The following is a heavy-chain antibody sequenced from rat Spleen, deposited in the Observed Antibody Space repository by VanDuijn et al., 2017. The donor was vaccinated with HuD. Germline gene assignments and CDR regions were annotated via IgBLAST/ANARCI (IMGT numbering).Heavy chain of an antibody. CDR2: ISYDGKNP. J-gene: IGHJ2*01. V-gene: IGHV5-29*01. CDR3: AREIMFYFDY. Sequence: EVQLVESDGGLVQPGRSLKLSCAASGFTFSDYYMAWVRQAPTKGLEWVATISYDGKNPYYRDSVKGRFTISRDNAKKTLYLQMESLRSEDTATYYCAREIMFYFDYWGQGVMVTVSS. D-gene: IGHD1-5*01. CDR1: GFTFSDYY.